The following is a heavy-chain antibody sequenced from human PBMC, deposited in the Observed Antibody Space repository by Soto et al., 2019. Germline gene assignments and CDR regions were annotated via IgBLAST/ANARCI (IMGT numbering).Heavy chain of an antibody. Sequence: QVQLVESGGGMAQAGTSLRLSCTGSGFTFNSLSLHWVRQGPDKGLEGVAVVSFDGKVTYYADSVKGRFTVSRDISKNTIYLQANSLRPEDTAVYYCAREPYGDSQYFDYWGQGTPVTVSS. V-gene: IGHV3-30*04. J-gene: IGHJ4*02. CDR2: VSFDGKVT. D-gene: IGHD2-21*02. CDR1: GFTFNSLS. CDR3: AREPYGDSQYFDY.